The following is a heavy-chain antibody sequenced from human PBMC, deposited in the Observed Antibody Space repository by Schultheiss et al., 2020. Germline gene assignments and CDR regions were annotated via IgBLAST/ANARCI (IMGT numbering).Heavy chain of an antibody. V-gene: IGHV1-46*01. CDR1: GYTFTSYY. Sequence: ASVKVSCKASGYTFTSYYMHWVRQAPGQGLEWMGIINPSGGSTSYAQKFQGRVTMTRDTSTSTVYMELSSLRSEDTAVYYCAREFYDDYGDYRRADAFYIWGQGTMVTVSS. D-gene: IGHD4-17*01. J-gene: IGHJ3*02. CDR2: INPSGGST. CDR3: AREFYDDYGDYRRADAFYI.